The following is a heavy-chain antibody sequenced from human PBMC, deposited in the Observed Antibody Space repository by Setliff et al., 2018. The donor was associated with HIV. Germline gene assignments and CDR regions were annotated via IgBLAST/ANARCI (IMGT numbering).Heavy chain of an antibody. V-gene: IGHV1-69*05. D-gene: IGHD3-10*01. CDR2: IIPIFGTA. CDR3: ARETYYGSGSYLPTEYYYYYMDV. J-gene: IGHJ6*03. CDR1: GGTFSSFA. Sequence: ASVKVSCKASGGTFSSFAISWVRQAPGQGLEWMGGIIPIFGTANYAQKFQGRVTITTDESTTTAYMDLRSLRSEDTAVYYCARETYYGSGSYLPTEYYYYYMDVWGKGTTVTVSS.